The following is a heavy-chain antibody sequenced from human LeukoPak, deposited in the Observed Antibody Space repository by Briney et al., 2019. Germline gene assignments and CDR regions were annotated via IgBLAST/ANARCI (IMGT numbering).Heavy chain of an antibody. J-gene: IGHJ4*02. CDR3: ARHGTFESDYYDSSGYRYNIRSLPLVLDY. CDR2: IYPGDSDT. CDR1: GYRFTSYW. V-gene: IGHV5-51*01. Sequence: GESLKISCKGSGYRFTSYWIGWVRQMPGKGLEWMGIIYPGDSDTRYSPSFQGQVTISADKSISTAYLQWSSLKASDTAMYYCARHGTFESDYYDSSGYRYNIRSLPLVLDYWGQGTLVTVSS. D-gene: IGHD3-22*01.